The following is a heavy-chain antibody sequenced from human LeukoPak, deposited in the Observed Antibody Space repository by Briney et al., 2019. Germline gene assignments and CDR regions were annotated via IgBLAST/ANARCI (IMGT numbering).Heavy chain of an antibody. CDR1: GFTFSSYA. CDR3: ARVGYCSSTSCRRGAFDI. Sequence: GGSLRLSCAASGFTFSSYAMHWVRQAPGKGLEWVAVISYDGSNKYYADSVKGRFTISRDNAKNSLYLQMNSLRAEDTAVYYCARVGYCSSTSCRRGAFDIWGQGTMVTVSS. D-gene: IGHD2-2*01. V-gene: IGHV3-30-3*01. J-gene: IGHJ3*02. CDR2: ISYDGSNK.